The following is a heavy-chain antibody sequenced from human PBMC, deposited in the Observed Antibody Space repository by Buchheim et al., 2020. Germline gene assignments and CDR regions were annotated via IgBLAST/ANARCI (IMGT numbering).Heavy chain of an antibody. CDR1: GGSISSGDYY. V-gene: IGHV4-30-4*01. CDR2: IYYSGTT. Sequence: QVQLQESGPGLVKPSQTLSLTCTVSGGSISSGDYYWSWIRQPPGKGLEWIGYIYYSGTTYYNPSPKRRPTISIDPSKNQFSLKLSSVTAADTAVYYCARDRFSVTMVRGIIGPLTYAMDVWGQGTT. D-gene: IGHD3-10*01. J-gene: IGHJ6*02. CDR3: ARDRFSVTMVRGIIGPLTYAMDV.